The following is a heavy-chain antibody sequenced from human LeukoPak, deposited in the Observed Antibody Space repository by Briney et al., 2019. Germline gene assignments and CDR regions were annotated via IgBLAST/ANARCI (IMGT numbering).Heavy chain of an antibody. CDR1: GGTFSSYA. Sequence: GASVKVSCKASGGTFSSYAISWVRQAPGQGLEWMGGIIPIFGTANYAQKFQGRVTITTDESTSTAYMELSRLRSEDTAVYYCARVASSYSSSSLPYYYYYYMDVWGKGTTVTVSS. CDR2: IIPIFGTA. V-gene: IGHV1-69*05. J-gene: IGHJ6*03. D-gene: IGHD6-6*01. CDR3: ARVASSYSSSSLPYYYYYYMDV.